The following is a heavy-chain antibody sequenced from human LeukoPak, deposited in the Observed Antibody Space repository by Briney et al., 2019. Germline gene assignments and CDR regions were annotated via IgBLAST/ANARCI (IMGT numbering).Heavy chain of an antibody. D-gene: IGHD3-22*01. J-gene: IGHJ4*02. Sequence: GASVKVSCKASGYTFTGYYMHWVRQAPGQGLEWMGWINPNSGGTNYAQKFQGRVTMTRDTSISTAYMELSRLRSDDTAVYYCARVPITMIVVGFGYWGQGTLVTVSS. CDR2: INPNSGGT. CDR1: GYTFTGYY. CDR3: ARVPITMIVVGFGY. V-gene: IGHV1-2*02.